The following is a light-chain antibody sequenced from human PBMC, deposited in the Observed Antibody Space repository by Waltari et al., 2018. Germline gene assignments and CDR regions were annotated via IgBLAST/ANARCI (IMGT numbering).Light chain of an antibody. V-gene: IGKV3-20*01. Sequence: EIVLTQSPDTLSLSPGERATLYCRAGQSVSNNYLAWYQHKPGQAPRLLIYGASTRATGIPGRFTGSGSGKEFTLTITRLEAEDFAVYFCQQYGRSPRTFGQGTKLEIK. CDR2: GAS. J-gene: IGKJ2*01. CDR1: QSVSNNY. CDR3: QQYGRSPRT.